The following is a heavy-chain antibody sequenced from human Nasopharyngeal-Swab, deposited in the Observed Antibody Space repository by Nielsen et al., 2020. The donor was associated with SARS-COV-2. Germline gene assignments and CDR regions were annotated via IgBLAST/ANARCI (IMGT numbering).Heavy chain of an antibody. V-gene: IGHV4-59*01. D-gene: IGHD6-13*01. CDR3: ARDRIAADYFDY. J-gene: IGHJ4*02. CDR1: GGSISSYY. CDR2: IYYSGST. Sequence: SETLSLTCTVSGGSISSYYWSWIRQPPGKGLEWIGYIYYSGSTSFNPSLKSRVTISVDTSKNQFSLKLSSVTAADTAVYYCARDRIAADYFDYWGQGTLVTVSS.